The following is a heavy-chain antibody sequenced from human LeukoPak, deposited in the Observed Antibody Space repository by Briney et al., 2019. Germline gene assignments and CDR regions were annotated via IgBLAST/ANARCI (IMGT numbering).Heavy chain of an antibody. Sequence: GGSLRLSCAASGFTISSYGMHWVRQTPGKGLEWVAVIPNDRRNNYYADSVKGRFTISRDNSKNTLYLQMNSLRAEDTAVYYCATSRDFYDSSGYYPYYFDCWGQGTLVTVSS. D-gene: IGHD3-22*01. CDR2: IPNDRRNN. CDR1: GFTISSYG. CDR3: ATSRDFYDSSGYYPYYFDC. J-gene: IGHJ4*02. V-gene: IGHV3-30*03.